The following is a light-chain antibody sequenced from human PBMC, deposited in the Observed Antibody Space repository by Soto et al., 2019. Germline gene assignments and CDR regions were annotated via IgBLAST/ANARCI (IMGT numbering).Light chain of an antibody. Sequence: LVLTQTPVTLSLSPCERATLSCSASQSVTSSSLAWYQQKVGRAPRVLIYGASNRATGIPDRFSGSGSGTDFTLTITRLEPEDFAVYYCQQYGSSPRTFGQGTRLEIK. J-gene: IGKJ5*01. V-gene: IGKV3-20*01. CDR1: QSVTSSS. CDR2: GAS. CDR3: QQYGSSPRT.